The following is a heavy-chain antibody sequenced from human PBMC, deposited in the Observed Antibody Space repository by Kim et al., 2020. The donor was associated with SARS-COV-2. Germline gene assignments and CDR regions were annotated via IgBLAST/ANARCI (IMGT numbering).Heavy chain of an antibody. V-gene: IGHV3-7*01. CDR1: GINFGASW. CDR2: IQQDGSKK. D-gene: IGHD2-21*01. CDR3: ARDPDEQEGVVYDM. J-gene: IGHJ3*02. Sequence: GGSLRLSCVASGINFGASWMNWVRQAPGKGLEWVANIQQDGSKKYYVDSVKGRFTISRDNGKNSLYLEMNSLRVEDTAVYYCARDPDEQEGVVYDMWGQGTMVIVSS.